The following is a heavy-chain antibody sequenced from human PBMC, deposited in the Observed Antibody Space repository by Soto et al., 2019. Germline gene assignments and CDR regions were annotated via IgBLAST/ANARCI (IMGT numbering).Heavy chain of an antibody. D-gene: IGHD3-9*01. J-gene: IGHJ4*02. CDR2: INHSGST. Sequence: SETLSLTCAVYGGSFSGYYWTWIRQPPGTGLEWIGEINHSGSTNYNPSLKSRVTISVDTSKNQFSLKLTSVTADDTAVYYCVTDAQNSEWLTLGYWGQGTLVTVSS. CDR1: GGSFSGYY. V-gene: IGHV4-34*01. CDR3: VTDAQNSEWLTLGY.